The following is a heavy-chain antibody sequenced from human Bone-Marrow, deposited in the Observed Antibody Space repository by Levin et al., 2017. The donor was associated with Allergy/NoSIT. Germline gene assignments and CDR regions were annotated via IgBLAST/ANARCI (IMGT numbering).Heavy chain of an antibody. CDR3: AKRCANYHSYYYAMDV. V-gene: IGHV3-23*01. CDR1: GFTVSSYA. J-gene: IGHJ6*02. D-gene: IGHD3-10*01. CDR2: ISAYDGST. Sequence: QPGGSLRLSCAVSGFTVSSYAMSWVRQAPGKGLEWVSSISAYDGSTFHADSVRGRFTISRDPSKNSLYLQMNNLRAEDTAVYYCAKRCANYHSYYYAMDVWGQGTTVTVSS.